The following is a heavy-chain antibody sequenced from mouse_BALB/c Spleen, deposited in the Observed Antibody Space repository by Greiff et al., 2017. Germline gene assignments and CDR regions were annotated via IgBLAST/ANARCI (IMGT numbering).Heavy chain of an antibody. V-gene: IGHV3-2*02. CDR3: ARDDGSFYFDY. D-gene: IGHD2-3*01. CDR2: ISYSGST. Sequence: EVQLQQSGPGLVKPSQSLSLTCTVTGYSITSDYAWYWIRQFPGNKLEWMGYISYSGSTSYNPSLKSRISITRDTSKNQFFLQLNSVTTEDTATYYCARDDGSFYFDYWGQGTTLTVSS. J-gene: IGHJ2*01. CDR1: GYSITSDYA.